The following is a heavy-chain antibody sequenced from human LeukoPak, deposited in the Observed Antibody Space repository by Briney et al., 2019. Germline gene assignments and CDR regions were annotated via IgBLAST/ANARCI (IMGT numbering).Heavy chain of an antibody. V-gene: IGHV4-39*01. CDR3: ARMGAARPYYYYYYYMDV. CDR1: GGSISSSNYY. CDR2: IYYSGIT. J-gene: IGHJ6*03. D-gene: IGHD6-6*01. Sequence: SETLSLTCTVSGGSISSSNYYWGWIRQPPGRGLEWIGSIYYSGITYYNPSLKSRVTISVDTSKNQFSLKLSSVTAADTAVYYCARMGAARPYYYYYYYMDVWGKGTTVTVSS.